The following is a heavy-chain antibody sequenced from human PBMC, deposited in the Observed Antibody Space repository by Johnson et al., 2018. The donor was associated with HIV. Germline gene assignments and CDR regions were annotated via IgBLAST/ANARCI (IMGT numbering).Heavy chain of an antibody. V-gene: IGHV3-30-3*01. J-gene: IGHJ3*02. Sequence: QVQLVESGGGLVQPGGSLRLSCATSGFSFDDYAMHWVRQGPGKGLEWAAVISYDGSNQYYADSVKGRFTISRDTTKNTLYLQMNSLRAEDTAVYYCARDLSVESYQLLSVFSYAFDIWGQGTMVTVSS. CDR3: ARDLSVESYQLLSVFSYAFDI. D-gene: IGHD2-2*01. CDR1: GFSFDDYA. CDR2: ISYDGSNQ.